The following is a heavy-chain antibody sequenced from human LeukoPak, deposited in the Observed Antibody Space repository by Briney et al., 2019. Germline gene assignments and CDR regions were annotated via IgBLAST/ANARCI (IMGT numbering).Heavy chain of an antibody. CDR2: ISAYNGNT. V-gene: IGHV1-18*04. CDR3: ARGRSSSWDYNWFDP. J-gene: IGHJ5*02. D-gene: IGHD6-13*01. CDR1: GYTFTGYY. Sequence: ASVTVSCKASGYTFTGYYMHWVRQAPGQGLEWMGWISAYNGNTNYAQKLQGRVTMTTDTSTSTAYMELRSLRSDDTAVYYCARGRSSSWDYNWFDPWGQGTLVTVSS.